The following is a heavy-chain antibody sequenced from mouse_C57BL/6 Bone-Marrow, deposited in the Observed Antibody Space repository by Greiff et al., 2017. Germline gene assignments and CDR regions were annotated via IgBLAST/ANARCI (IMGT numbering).Heavy chain of an antibody. CDR2: ILPADRSP. Sequence: VQLQQSGAELMKPGASVKLSCKASGYTFTGYWIDWVKQRPGHGLEWIGEILPADRSPNYNEKFKGKATFTADTSSNTAYMHLSSLTTEDSAVDYCARWTTGITYWGQGTLVTVSA. CDR3: ARWTTGITY. J-gene: IGHJ3*01. D-gene: IGHD1-1*01. CDR1: GYTFTGYW. V-gene: IGHV1-9*01.